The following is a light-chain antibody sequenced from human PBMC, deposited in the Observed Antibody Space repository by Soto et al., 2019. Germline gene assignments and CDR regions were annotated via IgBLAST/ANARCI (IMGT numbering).Light chain of an antibody. CDR3: QQYDTYSRT. CDR1: QSISNW. Sequence: DIQMTQSPSTLSASVGDRVTITCRASQSISNWLAWYQRRPGKAPKLLIYDASSLQSGVPSRFSGGRSGTEFTLTISSLQADDFATYYCQQYDTYSRTFGQGTKLEI. V-gene: IGKV1-5*01. J-gene: IGKJ2*01. CDR2: DAS.